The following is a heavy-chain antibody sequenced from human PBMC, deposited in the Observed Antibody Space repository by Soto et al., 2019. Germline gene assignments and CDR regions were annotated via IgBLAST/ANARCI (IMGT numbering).Heavy chain of an antibody. Sequence: SETLSLTCAVSGGSISSGGYSWSWIRQPPGKGLEWIGYIYHSGSTYYNPSLKSRVTISVDRSKNQFSLKLSSVTAADTAVYYCAVRYYYDSSGYPYFDYWGQGTLVTVSS. CDR1: GGSISSGGYS. J-gene: IGHJ4*02. V-gene: IGHV4-30-2*01. CDR3: AVRYYYDSSGYPYFDY. CDR2: IYHSGST. D-gene: IGHD3-22*01.